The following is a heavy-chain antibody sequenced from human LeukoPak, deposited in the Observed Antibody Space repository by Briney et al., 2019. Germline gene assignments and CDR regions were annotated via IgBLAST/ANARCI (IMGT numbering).Heavy chain of an antibody. J-gene: IGHJ4*02. D-gene: IGHD3-10*01. CDR2: IRSKTYGGTT. V-gene: IGHV3-49*04. Sequence: GGSLRLSCTDPGLTFCDYGMSSVRQAPGKGLEWVGLIRSKTYGGTTEHAASVKGRFTMSRDDSKSIAYLQMNSLKTEDTAVYYCTRVRGVIVEGFDYWGQGTLVTVSS. CDR3: TRVRGVIVEGFDY. CDR1: GLTFCDYG.